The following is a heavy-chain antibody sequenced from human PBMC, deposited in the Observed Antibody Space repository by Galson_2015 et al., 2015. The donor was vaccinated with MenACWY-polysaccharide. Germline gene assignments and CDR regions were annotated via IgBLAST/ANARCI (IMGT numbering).Heavy chain of an antibody. CDR2: MSPNTAKT. Sequence: SVKVSCKASGYTFTSYDINWVRQATGQGLEWMGWMSPNTAKTGYPQKFQGGVTMTRNTSISTAYMELSSLTSEDTAVYYCARGRRDTAVAATAAVFLDYWGQGILVTVSS. J-gene: IGHJ4*02. D-gene: IGHD6-19*01. CDR3: ARGRRDTAVAATAAVFLDY. V-gene: IGHV1-8*01. CDR1: GYTFTSYD.